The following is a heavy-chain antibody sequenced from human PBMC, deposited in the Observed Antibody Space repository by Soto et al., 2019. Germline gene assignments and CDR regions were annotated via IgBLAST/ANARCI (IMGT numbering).Heavy chain of an antibody. J-gene: IGHJ4*02. CDR3: ETHPRYNWKYGYLDN. Sequence: GGSLRLSCGASGVTFSAYGMYWVRQSPGKGLEWVAFVSNDGSHEYYADSVKGRFTISRDNSKNTLYLQMNSLRTEDTAVYYCETHPRYNWKYGYLDNWGQRTLVTVYS. V-gene: IGHV3-30*03. CDR2: VSNDGSHE. D-gene: IGHD1-7*01. CDR1: GVTFSAYG.